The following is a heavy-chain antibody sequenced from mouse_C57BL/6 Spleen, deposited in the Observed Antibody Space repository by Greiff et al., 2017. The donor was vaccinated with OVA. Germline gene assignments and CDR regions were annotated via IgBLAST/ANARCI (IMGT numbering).Heavy chain of an antibody. CDR2: ISYSGST. Sequence: EVQLQESGPGMVKPSQSLSLTCTVTGYSITSGYDWHWIRHFPGNKLEWMGYISYSGSTNYNPSLKSRISITHDTSKNHFFLKLNSVTTEDTATYYCARAYSNYWYFDVWGTGTTVTVSS. CDR1: GYSITSGYD. D-gene: IGHD2-5*01. CDR3: ARAYSNYWYFDV. J-gene: IGHJ1*03. V-gene: IGHV3-1*01.